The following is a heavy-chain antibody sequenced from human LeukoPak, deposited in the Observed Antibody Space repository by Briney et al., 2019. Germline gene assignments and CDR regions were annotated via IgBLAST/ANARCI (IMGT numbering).Heavy chain of an antibody. V-gene: IGHV4-59*01. D-gene: IGHD3-10*01. CDR3: AATYGSGSHVDY. Sequence: SETLSLTCTVSGGSISSYFWSWIRQPPGKGLEYIGYIYYSGNTNYNPSLKSRVTISVDTSKNQFSLRLTSVTAADTAVYFCAATYGSGSHVDYWGQGTLVTVSS. J-gene: IGHJ4*02. CDR1: GGSISSYF. CDR2: IYYSGNT.